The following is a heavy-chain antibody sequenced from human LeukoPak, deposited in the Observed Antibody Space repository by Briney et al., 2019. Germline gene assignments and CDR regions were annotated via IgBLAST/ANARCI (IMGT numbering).Heavy chain of an antibody. CDR2: ISGSGGST. CDR1: GFTFSSYA. CDR3: AKGSVGYCSSTSCYNDYYYYYYMDV. D-gene: IGHD2-2*02. J-gene: IGHJ6*03. Sequence: AGGSLRLSCAASGFTFSSYAMSWVRQAPGKGLEWVSAISGSGGSTYYAGSVKGRFTISRDNSKNTLYLQMNSLRAEDTAVYYCAKGSVGYCSSTSCYNDYYYYYYMDVWGKGTTVTVSS. V-gene: IGHV3-23*01.